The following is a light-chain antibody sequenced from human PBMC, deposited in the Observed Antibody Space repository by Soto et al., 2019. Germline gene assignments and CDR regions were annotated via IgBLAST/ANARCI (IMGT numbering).Light chain of an antibody. V-gene: IGLV3-21*04. J-gene: IGLJ1*01. CDR3: QVWDITTDHYV. Sequence: SYELNQPPSVSVAPEKTARLTCGGDNIGSKRVHWYRQKPGQAPVLVIYYDSDRPSGIPERFSGSNSGNTATLTINMVEAGDEADYYCQVWDITTDHYVFGTGTKVTVL. CDR1: NIGSKR. CDR2: YDS.